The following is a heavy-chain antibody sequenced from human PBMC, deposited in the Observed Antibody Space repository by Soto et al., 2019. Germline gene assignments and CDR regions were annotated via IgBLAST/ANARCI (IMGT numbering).Heavy chain of an antibody. D-gene: IGHD3-3*01. CDR2: ISGSGGST. CDR1: GFTFSSYA. Sequence: PGGSLRLSCAASGFTFSSYAMSWVRQAPGKGLEWVSAISGSGGSTYYADSVKGRFTTSRDNSKNTLYLQMNSLRAEDTAVYYCAKRVDFWSGYFPVDIWGQGTMVTVSS. CDR3: AKRVDFWSGYFPVDI. J-gene: IGHJ3*02. V-gene: IGHV3-23*01.